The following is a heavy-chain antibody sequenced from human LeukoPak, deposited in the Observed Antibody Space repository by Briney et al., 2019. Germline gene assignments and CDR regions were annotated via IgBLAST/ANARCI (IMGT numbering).Heavy chain of an antibody. CDR1: GGSFSGYY. J-gene: IGHJ4*02. CDR3: ARGRGRYRSGGSCYLRAPIDY. V-gene: IGHV4-34*01. CDR2: TIHGGSP. Sequence: TSETLSLTCAVYGGSFSGYYWSWSRQPPGKGLGWVGETIHGGSPIDNPSLQSRVTISLGTSKNQFSLKLSSVTAADTAVYFCARGRGRYRSGGSCYLRAPIDYWGQGTLVTVSS. D-gene: IGHD2-15*01.